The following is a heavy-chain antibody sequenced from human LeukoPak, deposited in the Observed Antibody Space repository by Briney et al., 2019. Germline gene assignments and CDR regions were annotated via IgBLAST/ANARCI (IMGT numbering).Heavy chain of an antibody. D-gene: IGHD1-1*01. J-gene: IGHJ4*02. CDR3: ARESNWAYYFDN. CDR2: ISAYSGDT. V-gene: IGHV1-18*01. Sequence: ASVNVSCKASGYTFSSYGISWVRQAPGQGLEWMGWISAYSGDTNYAQKLQGRVTMTTDTSTSTAYMELRSLRSDDTAVYYCARESNWAYYFDNWGQGTLVTV. CDR1: GYTFSSYG.